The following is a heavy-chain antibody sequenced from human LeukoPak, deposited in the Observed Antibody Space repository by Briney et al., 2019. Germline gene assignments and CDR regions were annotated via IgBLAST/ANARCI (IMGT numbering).Heavy chain of an antibody. CDR3: ATYDYSNYYMDV. J-gene: IGHJ6*03. Sequence: PSQTLSLTCTVSGGSISSGSYYWSWIRQPAGKGLEWIGRIYTSGSTNYNPSLKSRVTISVDTSKNQFSLKLSSVTAADTAVYYCATYDYSNYYMDVWGKGTTVTVSS. D-gene: IGHD4-11*01. CDR1: GGSISSGSYY. CDR2: IYTSGST. V-gene: IGHV4-61*02.